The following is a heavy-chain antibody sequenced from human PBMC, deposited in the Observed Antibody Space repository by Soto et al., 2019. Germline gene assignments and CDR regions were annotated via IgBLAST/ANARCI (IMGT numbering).Heavy chain of an antibody. V-gene: IGHV4-4*02. Sequence: QVQLQESGPGLVKPSGTLSLTCAVSGGSISSTKWWTWVRQPPGKGLEWIAEISHSEGSNYNPSLKSRVAMSLDNSKNQFSLRLISVTAADTAVYYCATQTISYTWDVWGQGTTVTVS. CDR3: ATQTISYTWDV. D-gene: IGHD4-4*01. CDR2: ISHSEGS. CDR1: GGSISSTKW. J-gene: IGHJ6*02.